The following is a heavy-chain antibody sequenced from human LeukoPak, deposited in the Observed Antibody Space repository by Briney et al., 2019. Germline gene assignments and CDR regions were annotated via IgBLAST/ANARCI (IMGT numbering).Heavy chain of an antibody. CDR1: GGTFSSYA. V-gene: IGHV1-69*06. J-gene: IGHJ4*02. D-gene: IGHD2-21*02. CDR3: ERGDCGGGCHRAQRLFDY. CDR2: IIPIFGTA. Sequence: SVKLSCKASGGTFSSYAISWVRQAPGQGLEWMGGIIPIFGTANYAQKFQGRVTITADKSTSTAYMQLSSLRSENTALYYCERGDCGGGCHRAQRLFDYWGQGTLVTVSS.